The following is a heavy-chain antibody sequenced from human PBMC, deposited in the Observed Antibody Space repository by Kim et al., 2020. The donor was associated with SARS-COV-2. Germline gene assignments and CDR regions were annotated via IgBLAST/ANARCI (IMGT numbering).Heavy chain of an antibody. J-gene: IGHJ6*03. CDR3: AKDWRYYMDV. CDR2: ST. V-gene: IGHV3-23*01. Sequence: STYYADSVKGRFTISRDNSKNTLYLQMNSLRAEDTAVYYCAKDWRYYMDVWGKGTTVTVSS.